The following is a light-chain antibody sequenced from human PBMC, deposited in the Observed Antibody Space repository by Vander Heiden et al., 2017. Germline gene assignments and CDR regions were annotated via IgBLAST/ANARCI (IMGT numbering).Light chain of an antibody. CDR2: STN. V-gene: IGLV8-61*01. Sequence: QTVVTPEPSFSVSPGGTVTLTCGLSSGSVSTSYYPSWYQQTPGQAPRTLIYSTNTRSSGVPDRFSGSILGNKAALTITGAQADDESDYSCVLYMGSGISLFGGGTKLTVL. CDR1: SGSVSTSYY. J-gene: IGLJ2*01. CDR3: VLYMGSGISL.